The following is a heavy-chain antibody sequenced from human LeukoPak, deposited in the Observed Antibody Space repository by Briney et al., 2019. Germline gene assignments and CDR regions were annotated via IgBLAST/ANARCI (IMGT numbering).Heavy chain of an antibody. CDR1: GYSISSGYY. V-gene: IGHV4-38-2*01. CDR2: IYHSGST. J-gene: IGHJ5*02. CDR3: ARHLRETTTGFDP. Sequence: SETLSLTCAVSGYSISSGYYWGWIRQPPGKGLEWIGSIYHSGSTCYNPSLKSRVTISIDTSKNQFSLKLNSVTAADTAVYYCARHLRETTTGFDPWGQGTLVTVSS. D-gene: IGHD1-1*01.